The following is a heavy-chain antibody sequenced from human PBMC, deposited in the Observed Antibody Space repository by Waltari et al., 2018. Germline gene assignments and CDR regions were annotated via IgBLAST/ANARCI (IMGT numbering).Heavy chain of an antibody. J-gene: IGHJ4*02. CDR1: GYRFTSYV. CDR2: INTYDGNT. V-gene: IGHV1-18*01. Sequence: QVHLVQSGTEVKQPGASVTVSCKASGYRFTSYVIPWVRQAPGQGLDWMGWINTYDGNTNYGQELQGRLTMTTDTITTTAYMELRGLRADDTALYFCARDAFRFLDFWGQGTLVTVSS. CDR3: ARDAFRFLDF. D-gene: IGHD3-3*01.